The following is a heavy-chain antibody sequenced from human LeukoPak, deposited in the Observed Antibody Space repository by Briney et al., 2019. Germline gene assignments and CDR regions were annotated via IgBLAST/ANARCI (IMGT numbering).Heavy chain of an antibody. V-gene: IGHV1-69*01. Sequence: SVKVSCKASGGTFSSYAISWVRQAPGQGLEWMGGIVPIFGTANYAQKFQGRVTITADESTSTAYMELSSLRSEDTAVYYCARGGRDYYDSSGYPHFDYWGQGALVTVSS. CDR1: GGTFSSYA. CDR2: IVPIFGTA. J-gene: IGHJ4*02. CDR3: ARGGRDYYDSSGYPHFDY. D-gene: IGHD3-22*01.